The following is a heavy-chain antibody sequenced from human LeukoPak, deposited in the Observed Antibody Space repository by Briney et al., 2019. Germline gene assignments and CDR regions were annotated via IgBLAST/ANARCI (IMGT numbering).Heavy chain of an antibody. CDR2: IYYSGST. V-gene: IGHV4-59*01. J-gene: IGHJ3*02. CDR3: ARGPESRTSDAFDI. Sequence: SETLSLTCTVSGGSISSYYWSWIRQPPGKGLEWIGYIYYSGSTNYNPSLKSRVTISVDTSKNQFSLKLSSVTAADTAVYYCARGPESRTSDAFDIWGQGTVVTVSS. CDR1: GGSISSYY. D-gene: IGHD1-14*01.